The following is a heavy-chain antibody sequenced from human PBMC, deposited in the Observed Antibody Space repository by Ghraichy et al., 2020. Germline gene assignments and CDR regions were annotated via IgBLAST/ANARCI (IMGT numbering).Heavy chain of an antibody. J-gene: IGHJ4*02. D-gene: IGHD2-21*02. CDR1: GFTFSSYS. V-gene: IGHV3-21*01. CDR3: ARGYGGGGDPWTLDY. Sequence: GGSLRLSCAASGFTFSSYSMNWVRQAPGKGLEWVSSISSSSSYIYYADSVKGRFTISRDNAKNSLYLQMNSLRAEDTAVYYCARGYGGGGDPWTLDYWGQGTLVTVSS. CDR2: ISSSSSYI.